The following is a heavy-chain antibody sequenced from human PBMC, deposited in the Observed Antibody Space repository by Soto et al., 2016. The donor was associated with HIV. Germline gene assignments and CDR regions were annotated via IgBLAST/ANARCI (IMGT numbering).Heavy chain of an antibody. CDR1: GFTFNSYA. CDR3: AKVGRAKLGKWLPANYYFDY. Sequence: EVQLLESGGGLVQPGGSLRLSCAASGFTFNSYAMSWVRQAPGKGLEWVSTISGSGGSTYYADSVKGRFTISRDNSKNTLYLQMNSLRAEDTAVYYCAKVGRAKLGKWLPANYYFDYWGQYDRVTVSS. J-gene: IGHJ4*02. D-gene: IGHD6-19*01. V-gene: IGHV3-23*01. CDR2: ISGSGGST.